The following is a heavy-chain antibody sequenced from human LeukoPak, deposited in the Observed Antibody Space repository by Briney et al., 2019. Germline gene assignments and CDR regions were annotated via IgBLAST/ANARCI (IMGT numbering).Heavy chain of an antibody. Sequence: ASVKVACKASGYTFTGYYMHWVRQAPGQGLEWMGWINPNSGGTNYAQKFQGRGTMTRDTSISTAYMELSRLRSDDTAVYYCAREAPLNPGAHFDYWGQGTLVTVSS. CDR3: AREAPLNPGAHFDY. J-gene: IGHJ4*02. CDR1: GYTFTGYY. CDR2: INPNSGGT. D-gene: IGHD1-26*01. V-gene: IGHV1-2*02.